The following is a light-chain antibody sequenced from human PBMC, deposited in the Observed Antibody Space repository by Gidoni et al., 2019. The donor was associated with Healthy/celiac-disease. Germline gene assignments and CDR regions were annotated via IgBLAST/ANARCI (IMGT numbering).Light chain of an antibody. CDR1: QGISRY. Sequence: ILLTQSLSFLSASVVDRVTIPCPASQGISRYLAWYQQKPGKAPKLLIYSASTLQAGVPTRFSGSGSGTEFTRTSSSLQPEDFATYSCQQLSSSPLTFXPXTKVNIK. CDR2: SAS. V-gene: IGKV1-9*01. CDR3: QQLSSSPLT. J-gene: IGKJ3*01.